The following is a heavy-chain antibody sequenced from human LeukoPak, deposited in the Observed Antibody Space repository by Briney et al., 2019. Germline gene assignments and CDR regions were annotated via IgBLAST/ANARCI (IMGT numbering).Heavy chain of an antibody. J-gene: IGHJ6*02. D-gene: IGHD4-17*01. CDR1: GGSFSGYY. V-gene: IGHV4-34*01. CDR2: TNHSGST. CDR3: AKSLGGDYYYYGMDV. Sequence: SETLSLTCAVYGGSFSGYYWSWIRQPPGKGLEWIGETNHSGSTNYNPSLKSRVTISVDTSKNQFSLKLSSVTAADTAVYYCAKSLGGDYYYYGMDVWGQGTTVTVSS.